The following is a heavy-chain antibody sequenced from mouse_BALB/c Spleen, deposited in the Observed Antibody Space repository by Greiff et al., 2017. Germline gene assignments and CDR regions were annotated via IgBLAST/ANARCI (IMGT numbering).Heavy chain of an antibody. Sequence: QVQLQQPGAELVKPGASVKLSCKASGYTLTSYYMYWVKQRPGQGLEWIGGINPSNGGTNFNEKFKSKATLTVDKSSSTAYMQLSSLTSEDSAVYYCTRDYYGSSHYFDYWGQGTTLTVSS. CDR2: INPSNGGT. CDR1: GYTLTSYY. CDR3: TRDYYGSSHYFDY. D-gene: IGHD1-1*01. J-gene: IGHJ2*01. V-gene: IGHV1S81*02.